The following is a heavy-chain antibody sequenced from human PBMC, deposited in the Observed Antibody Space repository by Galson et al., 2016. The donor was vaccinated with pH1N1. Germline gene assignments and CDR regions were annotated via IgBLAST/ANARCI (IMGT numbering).Heavy chain of an antibody. D-gene: IGHD4/OR15-4a*01. V-gene: IGHV3-7*04. J-gene: IGHJ4*02. CDR3: VRAIGAKSAY. Sequence: SLRLSCAASGFSLSSFWMTWVRQAPEKGLEWVANINEDGSKIYYVDSVKGRFTISRDNAKNSLYLQMNSLRAEDTAVYYCVRAIGAKSAYWGQGTLVTVSS. CDR1: GFSLSSFW. CDR2: INEDGSKI.